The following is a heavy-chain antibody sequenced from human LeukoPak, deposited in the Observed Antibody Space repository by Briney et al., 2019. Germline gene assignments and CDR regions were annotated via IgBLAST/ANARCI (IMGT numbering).Heavy chain of an antibody. CDR1: GGTFSSYA. CDR2: IIPILGIA. V-gene: IGHV1-69*04. J-gene: IGHJ4*02. D-gene: IGHD4-17*01. CDR3: ARHLTVYFDY. Sequence: SVKVSCKASGGTFSSYAIGWVRQAPGQGLEWMGRIIPILGIANYAQKFQGRVTITADKSTSTAYMELSSLRSEDTAVYYCARHLTVYFDYWGQGTLVTVSS.